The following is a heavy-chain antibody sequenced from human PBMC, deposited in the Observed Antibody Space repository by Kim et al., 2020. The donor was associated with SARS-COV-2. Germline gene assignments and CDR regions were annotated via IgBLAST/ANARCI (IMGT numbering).Heavy chain of an antibody. D-gene: IGHD3-10*01. CDR1: GIDFDDYG. V-gene: IGHV3-43*02. CDR3: ARDFGSGSAVFYY. CDR2: ISGDESRI. J-gene: IGHJ4*02. Sequence: GGSLRLSCAASGIDFDDYGMHWVRQVPGKGLEWLALISGDESRIFYAHSVKGRFTISRDNSQDYLYLQMTGLTTDDTALYFCARDFGSGSAVFYYCGQGTLVPVSS.